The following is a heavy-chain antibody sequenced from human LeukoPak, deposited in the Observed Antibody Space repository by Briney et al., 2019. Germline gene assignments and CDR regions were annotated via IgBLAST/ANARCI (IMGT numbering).Heavy chain of an antibody. CDR2: IKSDGRT. J-gene: IGHJ1*01. V-gene: IGHV3-74*01. Sequence: PGGSLRLSCEASGFRFDDHGMSWVRQAPGKGLVWVSRIKSDGRTNYADSVKGRFTISRDNAKNTVSLQMNSLRAEDTGVYYCARAPSEIGGYYPEYFRHWGQGTLVIVSS. CDR1: GFRFDDHG. CDR3: ARAPSEIGGYYPEYFRH. D-gene: IGHD3-22*01.